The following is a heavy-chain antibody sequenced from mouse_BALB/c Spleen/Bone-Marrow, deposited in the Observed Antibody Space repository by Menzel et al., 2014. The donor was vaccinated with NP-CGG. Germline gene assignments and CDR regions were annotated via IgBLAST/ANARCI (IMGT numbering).Heavy chain of an antibody. CDR2: INSGGTYI. CDR3: ARPRMITTSSDV. V-gene: IGHV5-9-1*01. CDR1: GFTFSTYA. Sequence: EVMLVESGGGLVKPGGSLKLSCAASGFTFSTYAMSWVRQTPEKRLGWVATINSGGTYIYYADSVKGRFTISRDNAKNTLYLQMSSLRSEDTAMFYCARPRMITTSSDVWGAGTTVTVSS. J-gene: IGHJ1*01. D-gene: IGHD2-4*01.